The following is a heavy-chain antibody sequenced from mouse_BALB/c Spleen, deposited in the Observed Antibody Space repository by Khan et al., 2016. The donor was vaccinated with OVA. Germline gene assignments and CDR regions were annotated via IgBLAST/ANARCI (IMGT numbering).Heavy chain of an antibody. D-gene: IGHD1-1*01. V-gene: IGHV5-9-3*01. CDR2: ISSGGSYT. CDR1: GFTFSNYG. CDR3: ARTPGYYGSNYFDY. J-gene: IGHJ2*01. Sequence: EVELVESGGGLVKPGGSLKFSCAASGFTFSNYGMPWVRQTPEKRLEWVATISSGGSYTYYPDSVKGRFTISRDNANNTLYLKMSSLRSEDTAMYYCARTPGYYGSNYFDYWGQGTTLTVSS.